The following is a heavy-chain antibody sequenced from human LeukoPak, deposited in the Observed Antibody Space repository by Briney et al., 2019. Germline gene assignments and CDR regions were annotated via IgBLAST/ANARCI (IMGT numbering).Heavy chain of an antibody. D-gene: IGHD4-17*01. Sequence: PGGSLRLSCAASGFTVSSNYMSWVRQAPGKGLEWVSVIYSGGSTYYADSVKGRFTISRDNAKKSLYLQMNSLRAEDTAVYYCARLGARQMLEYWGQGTLVTVSS. CDR1: GFTVSSNY. CDR2: IYSGGST. J-gene: IGHJ4*02. V-gene: IGHV3-53*01. CDR3: ARLGARQMLEY.